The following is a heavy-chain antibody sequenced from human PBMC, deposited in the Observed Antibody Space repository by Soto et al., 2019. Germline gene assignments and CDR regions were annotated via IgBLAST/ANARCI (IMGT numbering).Heavy chain of an antibody. D-gene: IGHD2-2*01. CDR1: GGSISSGGYY. CDR2: IYYSGST. J-gene: IGHJ6*02. CDR3: ARSAYCSSTSCYSQAYYYYGMDV. Sequence: LSLTCTVSGGSISSGGYYWSWIRQHPGKGLEWIGYIYYSGSTYYNPSLKSRVTISVDTSKNQFSLKLSSVTAADTAVYYCARSAYCSSTSCYSQAYYYYGMDVWGQGTTVTVSS. V-gene: IGHV4-31*03.